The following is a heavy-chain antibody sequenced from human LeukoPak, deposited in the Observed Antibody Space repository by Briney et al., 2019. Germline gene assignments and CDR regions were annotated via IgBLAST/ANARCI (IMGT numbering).Heavy chain of an antibody. J-gene: IGHJ6*03. CDR2: IGTGGSIT. Sequence: PGGSLRLSCAASGVTFSDYYMSWIRQAPGKGLQWVSYIGTGGSITYYADSVKGRFTISRDNAKNSLYLRMNSLRVEDTAVYYCARILEGYHYYMDVWGKGTTVTVSS. V-gene: IGHV3-11*04. CDR3: ARILEGYHYYMDV. CDR1: GVTFSDYY.